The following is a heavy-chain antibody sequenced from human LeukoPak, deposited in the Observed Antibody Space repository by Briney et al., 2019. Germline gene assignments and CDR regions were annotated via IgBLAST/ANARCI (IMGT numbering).Heavy chain of an antibody. CDR2: INPNSGGT. V-gene: IGHV1-2*06. CDR3: ARDRNDFWSGYYNWFDP. CDR1: GYTFTGYY. D-gene: IGHD3-3*01. Sequence: SVKVSCKASGYTFTGYYMHWVRQAPGQGLEWMGRINPNSGGTNYAQKFQGRVTMTRDTSISTAYMELSRLRSDDTAVYYCARDRNDFWSGYYNWFDPWGQGTLVTVSS. J-gene: IGHJ5*02.